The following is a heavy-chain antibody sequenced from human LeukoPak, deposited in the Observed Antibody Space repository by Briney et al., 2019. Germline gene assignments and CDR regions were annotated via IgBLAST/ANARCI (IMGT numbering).Heavy chain of an antibody. CDR2: IYSGGST. Sequence: ETLSLTCAVYGGSFSAYYWSWIRQPPGKGLEWVSVIYSGGSTYYADSVKGRFTISRDNSKNTLYLQMNSLRAEDTAVYYCARAGIGDSRDYWGQGTLVTVSS. CDR3: ARAGIGDSRDY. CDR1: GGSFSAYY. J-gene: IGHJ4*02. D-gene: IGHD3-22*01. V-gene: IGHV3-53*01.